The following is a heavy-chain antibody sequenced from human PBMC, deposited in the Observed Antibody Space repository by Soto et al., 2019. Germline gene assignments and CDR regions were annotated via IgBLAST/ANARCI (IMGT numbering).Heavy chain of an antibody. CDR3: ARGTTTSAFSAMDV. V-gene: IGHV3-30-3*01. CDR2: ISYDGDNK. J-gene: IGHJ6*02. CDR1: GFTFSYHA. D-gene: IGHD1-1*01. Sequence: QGQLVESGGGVVQPGRSLRLSCSASGFTFSYHALNWVRQAPGKGLEWVAVISYDGDNKYIAESVKGRFTTSRDNSKNTVSLQMNSLRTEDTAMYFCARGTTTSAFSAMDVWGRGTKVTVSS.